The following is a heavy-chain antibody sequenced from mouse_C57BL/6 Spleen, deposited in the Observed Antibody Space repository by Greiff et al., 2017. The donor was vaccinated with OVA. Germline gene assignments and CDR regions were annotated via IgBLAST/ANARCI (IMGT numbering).Heavy chain of an antibody. V-gene: IGHV5-6*01. J-gene: IGHJ2*01. D-gene: IGHD2-3*01. CDR2: ISSGGRYT. CDR1: GFTFSSYG. CDR3: ARHFDGLFDY. Sequence: EVKLVESGGDLVKPGGSLKLSCAASGFTFSSYGMSWVRQTPDKRLEWVATISSGGRYTYYPDSVKGRFTISRDNAKNTLYLQMSSLKSEDTAMCYCARHFDGLFDYWGQGTTLTVSS.